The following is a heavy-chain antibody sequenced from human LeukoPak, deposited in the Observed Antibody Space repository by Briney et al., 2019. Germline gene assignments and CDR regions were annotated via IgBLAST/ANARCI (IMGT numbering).Heavy chain of an antibody. V-gene: IGHV4-59*08. CDR2: IYYSGST. J-gene: IGHJ4*02. D-gene: IGHD1-26*01. CDR3: ARQVGATTLIDS. Sequence: PSETLSLTCTVSGGSISSYYWSWIRQPPGKGPEWIGYIYYSGSTNYNPSLKSRVTLSVDTSKNQLSLNLSSVTAADTALYYCARQVGATTLIDSWGQGTLVTVSS. CDR1: GGSISSYY.